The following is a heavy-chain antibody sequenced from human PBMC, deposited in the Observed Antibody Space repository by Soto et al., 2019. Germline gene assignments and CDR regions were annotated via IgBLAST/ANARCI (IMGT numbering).Heavy chain of an antibody. CDR2: ITHSGSA. J-gene: IGHJ6*02. D-gene: IGHD6-13*01. CDR1: GGSVSGYS. CDR3: ARQNVVSRSSSWYRGLLYAYYGLDI. Sequence: QVQLQQWGAGLLKPSETLSLTCAVYGGSVSGYSWNWIRQPPGKGLEWLGEITHSGSANYNPSLESRVTRSVDTSQHQISLQLSSVTAADTDIYYCARQNVVSRSSSWYRGLLYAYYGLDIWGQGTTVTVSS. V-gene: IGHV4-34*01.